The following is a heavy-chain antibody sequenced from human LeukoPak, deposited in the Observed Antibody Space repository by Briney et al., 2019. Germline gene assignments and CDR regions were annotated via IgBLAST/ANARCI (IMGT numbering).Heavy chain of an antibody. J-gene: IGHJ6*03. V-gene: IGHV3-43D*03. Sequence: GGSLRLSCAASGFTFDDYAMHWVRQAPGKGLEWVSVISWDGGSTYYADSVKGRFTISRNNSKTSLYLQMNSLRAEDTALYYCATGYSSYYMDVWAKGTTVTVS. D-gene: IGHD5-18*01. CDR3: ATGYSSYYMDV. CDR1: GFTFDDYA. CDR2: ISWDGGST.